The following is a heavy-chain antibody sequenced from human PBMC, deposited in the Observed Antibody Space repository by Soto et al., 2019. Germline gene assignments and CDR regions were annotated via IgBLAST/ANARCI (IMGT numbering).Heavy chain of an antibody. D-gene: IGHD5-18*01. CDR1: GFTFSSYG. CDR2: IKRDGSGT. Sequence: EVQLVESGGGVVQPGKSLTLSCAASGFTFSSYGMHWVRQAPGKGLGWVARIKRDGSGTYYADSVKGRLTISRDNAKKTLYLQMNSIGLGDVDLYFCGRGDVDRDDSHGYRGGHWGQGTLVTAS. V-gene: IGHV3-74*02. CDR3: GRGDVDRDDSHGYRGGH. J-gene: IGHJ4*02.